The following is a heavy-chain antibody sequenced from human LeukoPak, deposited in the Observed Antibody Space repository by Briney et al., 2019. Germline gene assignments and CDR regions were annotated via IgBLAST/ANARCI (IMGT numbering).Heavy chain of an antibody. J-gene: IGHJ6*03. D-gene: IGHD6-13*01. CDR1: GFTFSSYA. CDR3: AKNPGEQQPGGPNGGGDYYMDV. Sequence: PGGSLRLSCAASGFTFSSYAMSWVRQAPGKGLEWVSAISVSAGSTYYADSVKGRFTISRDNSKNTLYLQMNSLRAEDTAVYYCAKNPGEQQPGGPNGGGDYYMDVWGKGTAVTVSS. V-gene: IGHV3-23*01. CDR2: ISVSAGST.